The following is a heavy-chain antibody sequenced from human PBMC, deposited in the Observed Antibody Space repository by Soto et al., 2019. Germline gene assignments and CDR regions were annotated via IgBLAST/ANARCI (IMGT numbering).Heavy chain of an antibody. V-gene: IGHV4-59*01. J-gene: IGHJ5*02. CDR3: ARDRDWNDWFDP. CDR1: GGSISNYW. Sequence: QVQLQESGPGLLKVSETLSLTCTVSGGSISNYWWNWIRQSPGKGLEWMGNIYYTGSTKYNPSLQSRVTTSVVRAKSQFSLGLSSVTAADTAIYYCARDRDWNDWFDPWGQGILVTVSS. CDR2: IYYTGST. D-gene: IGHD1-1*01.